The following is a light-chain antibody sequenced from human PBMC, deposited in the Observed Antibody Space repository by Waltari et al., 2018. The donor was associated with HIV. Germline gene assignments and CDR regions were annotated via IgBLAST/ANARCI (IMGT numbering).Light chain of an antibody. J-gene: IGKJ4*01. Sequence: EILLTQSPGTLSLAPGESATLFCRPSPTVDPNYVSWYQKKPGQGPRLLVLGASRRATGIPDRFSGSGSGTDFTLTISRLEPEDFAVYYCQQYDRSWGTFGGGTKVEIK. CDR1: PTVDPNY. CDR2: GAS. CDR3: QQYDRSWGT. V-gene: IGKV3-20*01.